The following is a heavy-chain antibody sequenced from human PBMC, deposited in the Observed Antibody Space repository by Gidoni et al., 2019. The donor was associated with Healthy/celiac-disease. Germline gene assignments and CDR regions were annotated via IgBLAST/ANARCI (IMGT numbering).Heavy chain of an antibody. D-gene: IGHD5-18*01. CDR2: IYYSGST. CDR3: ARQTVDTAMLINYYYYYGMDV. V-gene: IGHV4-39*01. Sequence: QLQLQESGPGLVKPSETLSLTCTVSGGSISSSSYYWGWIRQPPGKGLEWIGSIYYSGSTYYNPSLKSRVTISVDTSKNQFSLKLSSVTAADTAVYYCARQTVDTAMLINYYYYYGMDVWGQGTTVTVSS. CDR1: GGSISSSSYY. J-gene: IGHJ6*02.